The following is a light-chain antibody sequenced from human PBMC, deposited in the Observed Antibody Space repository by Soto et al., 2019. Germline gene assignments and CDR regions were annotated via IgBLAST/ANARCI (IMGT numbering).Light chain of an antibody. Sequence: DIQMTQSPSSLSASVGDRVTITCQASHDISNSLNWFQQKPGKAPKLLISDASNLETGVPSRFTGGGSGTDFTFTISSLQPEDFATYYCQQYDNLPRTFGQGTKLEIK. CDR3: QQYDNLPRT. CDR1: HDISNS. V-gene: IGKV1-33*01. J-gene: IGKJ2*01. CDR2: DAS.